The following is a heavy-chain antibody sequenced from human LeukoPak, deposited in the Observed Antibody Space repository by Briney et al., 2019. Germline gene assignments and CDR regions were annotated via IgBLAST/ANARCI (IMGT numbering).Heavy chain of an antibody. CDR2: ISSSSSTI. V-gene: IGHV3-48*01. Sequence: GGSLRLSCEASGFTFSTYSMNWVRQAPGKGLEWVSFISSSSSTIYYADSVKGRFTISRDNAKNSLYLQMNSLRAEDTAVYYCAREYSNSWYIAYWGQGTLVTVSS. CDR1: GFTFSTYS. J-gene: IGHJ4*02. D-gene: IGHD6-13*01. CDR3: AREYSNSWYIAY.